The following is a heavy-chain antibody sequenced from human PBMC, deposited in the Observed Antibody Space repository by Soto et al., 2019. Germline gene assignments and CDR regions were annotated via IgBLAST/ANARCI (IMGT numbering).Heavy chain of an antibody. CDR2: IIPILGIA. D-gene: IGHD5-12*01. J-gene: IGHJ4*02. Sequence: QVQLVQSGAEVKKPGSSVKVSCKASGGTFSSYTISWVRQAPGQGLEWMGRIIPILGIANYAQKFQGRVTITADKSTSTAYMELSSLRSEDTAVYYCARVWSPRGLSYDLHLDYWGQGTLVTVSS. CDR3: ARVWSPRGLSYDLHLDY. V-gene: IGHV1-69*02. CDR1: GGTFSSYT.